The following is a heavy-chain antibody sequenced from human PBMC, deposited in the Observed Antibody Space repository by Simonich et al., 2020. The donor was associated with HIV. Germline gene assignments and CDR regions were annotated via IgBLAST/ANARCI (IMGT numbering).Heavy chain of an antibody. D-gene: IGHD3-3*01. CDR3: ARGQPLRSLQRDGFDI. CDR1: GGAFSDYF. CDR2: INHRGKT. V-gene: IGHV4-34*01. Sequence: QVQLQQWGAGLLKPSETLSLTCAVYGGAFSDYFWSWIRQSPGKGLEWIGEINHRGKTNHSPALKSRGTGSVDTPKNQVSLKLSSVTAADTAVYYCARGQPLRSLQRDGFDIWGQGTVVTVSS. J-gene: IGHJ3*02.